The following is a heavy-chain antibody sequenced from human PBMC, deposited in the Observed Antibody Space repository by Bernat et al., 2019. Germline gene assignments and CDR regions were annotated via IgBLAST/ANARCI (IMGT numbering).Heavy chain of an antibody. CDR1: GFPFRDSS. V-gene: IGHV3-73*01. D-gene: IGHD2-15*01. CDR3: SRRHCSGGSCYSDY. CDR2: IGSKAYSYAT. J-gene: IGHJ4*02. Sequence: EVQLVESGGGLVQPGGSLKLSCAASGFPFRDSSIHWVRQASGKGLEWVGRIGSKAYSYATTYAASVKDRFTISRDDSKNTAYLQMNSLKTDDTAVYYCSRRHCSGGSCYSDYWGQGTLVTVSS.